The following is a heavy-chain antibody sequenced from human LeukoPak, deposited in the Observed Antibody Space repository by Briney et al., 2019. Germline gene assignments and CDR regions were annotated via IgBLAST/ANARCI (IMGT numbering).Heavy chain of an antibody. J-gene: IGHJ4*02. V-gene: IGHV4-59*08. CDR2: IYYSGST. CDR3: ARLTGELRPPTFDY. D-gene: IGHD3-16*01. CDR1: GGSISGYY. Sequence: SETLPLTCTVSGGSISGYYWSWIRQPPGKGLEWIGYIYYSGSTNYNPSLKSRVTISVDTSKNQFSLKLSSVTAADTAVYYCARLTGELRPPTFDYWGQGTLVTVSS.